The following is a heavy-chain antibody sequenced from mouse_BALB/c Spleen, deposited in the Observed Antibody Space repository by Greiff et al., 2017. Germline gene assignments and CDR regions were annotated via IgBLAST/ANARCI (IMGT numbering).Heavy chain of an antibody. CDR3: ARAYCSSFTSYYFDY. V-gene: IGHV1-69*02. D-gene: IGHD1-1*01. J-gene: IGHJ2*01. CDR1: GYTFTSYW. CDR2: IDPSDSET. Sequence: QLQQPGAELVKPGAPVKLSCKASGYTFTSYWMNWVKQRPGRGLEWIGRIDPSDSETHYNQKFKDKATLTVDKSSSTAYIQLSSLTSEDSAVYYCARAYCSSFTSYYFDYWGQGTTLTVSS.